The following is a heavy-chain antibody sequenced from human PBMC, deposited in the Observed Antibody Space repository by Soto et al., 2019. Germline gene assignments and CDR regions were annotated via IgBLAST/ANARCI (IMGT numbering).Heavy chain of an antibody. D-gene: IGHD3-22*01. V-gene: IGHV3-15*01. J-gene: IGHJ4*02. CDR2: IKSKTDGGTT. CDR1: GFTFSNAW. CDR3: TTDLDSSGYVDY. Sequence: LRLSCAASGFTFSNAWMSWVRQAPGKGLEWVGRIKSKTDGGTTDYAAPVKGRFTISRDDSKNTLYLQMNSLKTEDTAVYYCTTDLDSSGYVDYWGQGTLVTVSS.